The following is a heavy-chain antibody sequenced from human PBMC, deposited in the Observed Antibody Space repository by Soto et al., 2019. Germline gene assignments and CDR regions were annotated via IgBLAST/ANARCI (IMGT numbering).Heavy chain of an antibody. CDR3: ARAHLYYYDSTDLGWFDP. CDR2: IYHSGST. V-gene: IGHV4-4*02. Sequence: PSETLSLTCAVSGGSISSSNWWSWVRQPPGKGLEWIGEIYHSGSTNYNPSLKSRVTISVDKSKNQFSLELSSVTAADTAVYYCARAHLYYYDSTDLGWFDPWGQGTLVTVSS. D-gene: IGHD3-22*01. CDR1: GGSISSSNW. J-gene: IGHJ5*02.